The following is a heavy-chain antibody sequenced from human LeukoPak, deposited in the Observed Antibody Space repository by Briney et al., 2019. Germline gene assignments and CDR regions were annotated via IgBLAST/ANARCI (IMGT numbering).Heavy chain of an antibody. V-gene: IGHV1-69*13. CDR1: GGTFSSYA. CDR3: ARRWNSSSWYDYWFDP. Sequence: SVKVSCKASGGTFSSYAISWVRQAPGQGLEWMGGIIPIFGTANYAQKFQGRVTITADESTSTAYMELSSLRSEDTAVYYCARRWNSSSWYDYWFDPWGQGTLVTVSS. CDR2: IIPIFGTA. J-gene: IGHJ5*02. D-gene: IGHD6-13*01.